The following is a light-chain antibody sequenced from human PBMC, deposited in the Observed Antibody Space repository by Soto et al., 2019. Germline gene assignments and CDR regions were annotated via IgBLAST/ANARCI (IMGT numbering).Light chain of an antibody. CDR2: GAS. Sequence: EIVLTQSPATLSLSPGERATLSCRASQSVSSSLAWYQQKPGQAPRLLIYGASTRATGIPARFSGSGSGTDFTLTISSLEPEDSAVYYCQQYGSSPRTFGQGTKVDIK. CDR3: QQYGSSPRT. J-gene: IGKJ1*01. V-gene: IGKV3-20*01. CDR1: QSVSSS.